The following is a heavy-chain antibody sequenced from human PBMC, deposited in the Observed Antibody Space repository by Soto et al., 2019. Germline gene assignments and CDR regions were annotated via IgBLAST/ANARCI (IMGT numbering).Heavy chain of an antibody. CDR3: AKSFPSDSSV. CDR1: GFTFSSYG. V-gene: IGHV3-30*18. Sequence: QVQLVESGGGVVQPGRSLRLSCAASGFTFSSYGMHWVRQAPGKGLGWVAVISYDGSNKYYADSVKGRFTISRDNSKNTLYLQMNSLRAEDTAVYYCAKSFPSDSSVWGQGTMVTVSS. J-gene: IGHJ3*01. CDR2: ISYDGSNK. D-gene: IGHD2-21*01.